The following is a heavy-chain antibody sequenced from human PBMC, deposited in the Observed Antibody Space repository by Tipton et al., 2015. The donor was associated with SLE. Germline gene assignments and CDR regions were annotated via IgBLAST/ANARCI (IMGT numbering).Heavy chain of an antibody. CDR1: GYTFTNYY. J-gene: IGHJ4*02. CDR3: ARGSYFGSGSYGGDF. V-gene: IGHV1-8*01. CDR2: MNPNSGNT. D-gene: IGHD3-10*01. Sequence: QLVQSGPEVKKPGASVKVSCKASGYTFTNYYVHWVRQATGQGLEWMGWMNPNSGNTGFAQKFQGRVTMTRDTSINTAFMELSSLRSEDTAVYYCARGSYFGSGSYGGDFWGQGTLVTVSS.